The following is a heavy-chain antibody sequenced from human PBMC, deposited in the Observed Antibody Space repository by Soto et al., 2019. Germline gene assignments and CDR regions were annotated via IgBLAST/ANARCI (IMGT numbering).Heavy chain of an antibody. CDR2: IIPIFGTA. CDR1: GGTFSSYA. V-gene: IGHV1-69*01. Sequence: QVQLVQSGAEVKKPGSSVKVSCKASGGTFSSYAISWVRQATGQGLEWMGGIIPIFGTANYAQKFQGRVTITADESTSTAYMERSSLRSEDTAVYYCARHVTIFGVGDWYYYYGMDVWGQGTTVTVSS. D-gene: IGHD3-3*01. CDR3: ARHVTIFGVGDWYYYYGMDV. J-gene: IGHJ6*02.